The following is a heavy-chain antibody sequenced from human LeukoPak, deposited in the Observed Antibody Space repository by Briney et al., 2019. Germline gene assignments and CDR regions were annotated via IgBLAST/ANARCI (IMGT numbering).Heavy chain of an antibody. CDR1: GYIFTSYC. CDR2: IDPSDSYT. Sequence: GESLRSSCKGSGYIFTSYCISWGRQMPGKGLEWRGRIDPSDSYTNYSPSFQGHVTISAAKSISTAYLQWSSLKASDTAMYYCARHYQGSGSYSPDAFDIWGQGTMVTVSS. D-gene: IGHD3-10*01. V-gene: IGHV5-10-1*01. J-gene: IGHJ3*02. CDR3: ARHYQGSGSYSPDAFDI.